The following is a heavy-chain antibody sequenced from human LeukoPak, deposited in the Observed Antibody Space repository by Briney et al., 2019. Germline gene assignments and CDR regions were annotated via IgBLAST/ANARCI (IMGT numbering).Heavy chain of an antibody. J-gene: IGHJ5*02. Sequence: TSETLSLTCTVAGASISSSSYYWGWIRQPPWKGLEWIGTIYFNAITYYNPSLKSRVTASVDTSKNQISLKLSSVTAADTAVYYCARPGWIQGWFDHWGQGTLVTVSS. CDR1: GASISSSSYY. D-gene: IGHD5-18*01. V-gene: IGHV4-39*01. CDR2: IYFNAIT. CDR3: ARPGWIQGWFDH.